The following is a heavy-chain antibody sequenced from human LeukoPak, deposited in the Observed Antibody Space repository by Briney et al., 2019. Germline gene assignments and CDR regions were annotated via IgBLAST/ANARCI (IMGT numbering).Heavy chain of an antibody. J-gene: IGHJ4*02. D-gene: IGHD3-10*01. Sequence: PGGSYRLSCAASGFTFSSYAMSWVGRAPGKGLEWVSAISSNGGGTFYADSVKGQFTISRDNSQNTLYLQMNSLRAEDTAIYYCAKHYGSGTYYNYLDYCGQGALVSVSS. CDR1: GFTFSSYA. CDR3: AKHYGSGTYYNYLDY. CDR2: ISSNGGGT. V-gene: IGHV3-23*01.